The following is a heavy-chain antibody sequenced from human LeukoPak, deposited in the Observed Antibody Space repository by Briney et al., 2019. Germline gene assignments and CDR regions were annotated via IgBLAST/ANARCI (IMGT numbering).Heavy chain of an antibody. Sequence: GGSLRLSCAASGFTFSSYEMNWVRQAPGKGLEWVSYISSSSSTIYYADSVKGRFTISRDNAKNSLYLQMNSLRAEDTAVYYCARDHYDFWSGLPTYYYYYMDVWGKGTTVTVSS. CDR1: GFTFSSYE. D-gene: IGHD3-3*01. V-gene: IGHV3-48*01. J-gene: IGHJ6*03. CDR2: ISSSSSTI. CDR3: ARDHYDFWSGLPTYYYYYMDV.